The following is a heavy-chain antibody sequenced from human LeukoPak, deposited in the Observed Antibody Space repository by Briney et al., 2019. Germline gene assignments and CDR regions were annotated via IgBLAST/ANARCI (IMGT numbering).Heavy chain of an antibody. CDR1: GGSISSYY. CDR2: IYTSGST. J-gene: IGHJ5*02. CDR3: ARITIFRGNWFDP. Sequence: PSETLSLTCTVSGGSISSYYWSWIRQPAGKGLEWIGRIYTSGSTNYNPSLKSRVSMSVDTSKNQFYLNLSSVTAADTAVYYCARITIFRGNWFDPWGQGTLVTVSS. V-gene: IGHV4-4*07. D-gene: IGHD3-3*01.